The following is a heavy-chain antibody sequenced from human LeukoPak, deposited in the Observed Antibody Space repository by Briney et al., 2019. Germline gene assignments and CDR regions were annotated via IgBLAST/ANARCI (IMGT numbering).Heavy chain of an antibody. V-gene: IGHV1-2*02. Sequence: GASVKVSCKASGYTFTGYYMHWVRQAPGQVLEWMGWINPNSGGTNYAQKLQGRVTMTTDTSTSTAYMELRSLRSDDTAVYYCARDKVAGHYYFDYWGQGTLVTVSS. CDR3: ARDKVAGHYYFDY. D-gene: IGHD6-19*01. CDR1: GYTFTGYY. CDR2: INPNSGGT. J-gene: IGHJ4*02.